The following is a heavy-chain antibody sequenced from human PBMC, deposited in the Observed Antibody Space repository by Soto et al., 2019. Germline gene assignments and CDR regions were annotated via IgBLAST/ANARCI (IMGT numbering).Heavy chain of an antibody. J-gene: IGHJ4*02. CDR1: GYTFTGYY. CDR2: INPNSGGT. D-gene: IGHD5-18*01. CDR3: VKEVETVRLVAFAL. Sequence: ASVKVSCKASGYTFTGYYMHWVRQAPGQGLEWMGWINPNSGGTNYAQKFQGRVTMTRDTSISTAYMELTSLRVDDTALYYCVKEVETVRLVAFALWGQGTQVTVSS. V-gene: IGHV1-2*02.